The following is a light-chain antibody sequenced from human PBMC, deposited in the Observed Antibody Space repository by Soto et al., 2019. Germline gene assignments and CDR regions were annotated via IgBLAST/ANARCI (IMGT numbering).Light chain of an antibody. J-gene: IGKJ1*01. CDR1: QSVSSSY. Sequence: EIVLTQPPGTLSLSPGERATLSCRASQSVSSSYLAWYQQKPGQAPRPLIYGASSRAIGIPDRFSGSGSGTDFTLTISRLEPEDFAVYYSQQYGSSPWTFGQGTKV. V-gene: IGKV3-20*01. CDR2: GAS. CDR3: QQYGSSPWT.